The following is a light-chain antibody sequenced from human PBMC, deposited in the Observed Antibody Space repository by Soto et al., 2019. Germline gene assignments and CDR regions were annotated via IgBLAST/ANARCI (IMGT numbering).Light chain of an antibody. V-gene: IGKV1-9*01. Sequence: IKLTQSPSSLSASVGDRVTITCRASQGISSYLAWYQQKPGKAPNLLIYAASTLQSGVPSRFSGSGSGTEFTLTISSLQPEDFATYYCQQLNSFPITFGQGTRLEIK. CDR3: QQLNSFPIT. CDR1: QGISSY. CDR2: AAS. J-gene: IGKJ5*01.